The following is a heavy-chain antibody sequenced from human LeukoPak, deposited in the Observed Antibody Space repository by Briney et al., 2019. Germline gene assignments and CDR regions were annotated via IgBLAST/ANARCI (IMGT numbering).Heavy chain of an antibody. Sequence: WDSVKVSCTASGYTFTGYYMHWVRQAPGQGPEWMGWINPNSGGTNYAQKFQGRVTMTRDTSISTAYMELSRLRSDDTAVYYCARGVYSSGWLDYWGQGNLVTVSS. CDR2: INPNSGGT. V-gene: IGHV1-2*02. J-gene: IGHJ4*02. CDR1: GYTFTGYY. CDR3: ARGVYSSGWLDY. D-gene: IGHD6-19*01.